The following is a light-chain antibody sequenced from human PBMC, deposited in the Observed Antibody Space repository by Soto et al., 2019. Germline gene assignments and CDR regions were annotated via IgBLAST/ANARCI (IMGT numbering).Light chain of an antibody. CDR1: SSDVGGYNY. Sequence: QSALTQPASVSGSPGQSITISCTGTSSDVGGYNYVSWYQQHPGKAPKLMIYDVSNRPSGVSNRFSGSKSGNTASLTISGLQAEDEADYYCSSSTSSSTQEVFGTGTKLTVL. CDR3: SSSTSSSTQEV. CDR2: DVS. J-gene: IGLJ1*01. V-gene: IGLV2-14*01.